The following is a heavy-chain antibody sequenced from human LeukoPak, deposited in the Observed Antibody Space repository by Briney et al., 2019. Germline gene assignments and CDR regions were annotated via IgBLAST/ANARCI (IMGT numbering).Heavy chain of an antibody. Sequence: PGGPLRLSCAASGFTFSSYGMHWVRQAPGKGLEWVSYISSSSSTIYYADSVKGRFTISRDNAKNSLYLQMNSLRAEDTAVYYCARAMVRGVFDYWGQGTLVTVSS. V-gene: IGHV3-48*04. CDR2: ISSSSSTI. CDR1: GFTFSSYG. J-gene: IGHJ4*02. D-gene: IGHD3-10*01. CDR3: ARAMVRGVFDY.